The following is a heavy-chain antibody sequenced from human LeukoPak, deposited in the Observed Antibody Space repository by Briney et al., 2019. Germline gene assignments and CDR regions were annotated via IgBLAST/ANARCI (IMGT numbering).Heavy chain of an antibody. J-gene: IGHJ4*02. D-gene: IGHD1-26*01. CDR1: GFTFSSYW. V-gene: IGHV3-7*01. CDR2: IQQDGSEK. CDR3: ARDWKVGATFEIQGPIDY. Sequence: TGGSLRLSCAASGFTFSSYWMTWVRQAPGKGLEWVANIQQDGSEKYYVDSVKGRFTISRDNAKNSLYLQLNSLRVEDTAVYYCARDWKVGATFEIQGPIDYWGQGTLVTVSS.